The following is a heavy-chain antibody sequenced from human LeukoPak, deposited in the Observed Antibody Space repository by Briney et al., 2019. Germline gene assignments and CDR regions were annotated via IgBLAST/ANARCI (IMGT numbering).Heavy chain of an antibody. D-gene: IGHD6-13*01. V-gene: IGHV4-34*01. J-gene: IGHJ4*02. CDR2: INHSGST. CDR1: GGSFSGYY. Sequence: SETLSLTCAVYGGSFSGYYWSWIRQPPGKGLEWIGEINHSGSTNYNPSLKSRVTISVDTSKNQFSLKLSSVTAADTAVYYCARALTSMAAANWGQGTLVTVSS. CDR3: ARALTSMAAAN.